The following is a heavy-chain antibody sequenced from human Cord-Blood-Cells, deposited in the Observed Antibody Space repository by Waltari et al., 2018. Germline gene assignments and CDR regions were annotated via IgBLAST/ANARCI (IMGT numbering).Heavy chain of an antibody. J-gene: IGHJ4*02. Sequence: QVQLVQSGAEVKKPGSSVKVSCKASGGTFSSYAISWVRQAPGQGLEWMGENIPILGIAKYARKFQGRGTITADESTSTAYMGLSSLRSEDTAVYYCAREDCSGGSCYYFDYWGQGTLVTVSS. V-gene: IGHV1-69*04. D-gene: IGHD2-15*01. CDR2: NIPILGIA. CDR3: AREDCSGGSCYYFDY. CDR1: GGTFSSYA.